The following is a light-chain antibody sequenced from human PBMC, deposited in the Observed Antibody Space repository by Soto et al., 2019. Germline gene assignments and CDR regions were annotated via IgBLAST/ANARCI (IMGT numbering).Light chain of an antibody. V-gene: IGKV1-5*03. CDR1: QSISSW. CDR3: QQYNSHPLT. J-gene: IGKJ4*01. Sequence: DIQMTQSPSTLSASVGDRVTITCRASQSISSWLAWYQQKPGKAPKLLIYKASSLESGVPSRFSGSGSGTEFTLTTSSLQPDDFATYYCQQYNSHPLTFGGGTKVDIK. CDR2: KAS.